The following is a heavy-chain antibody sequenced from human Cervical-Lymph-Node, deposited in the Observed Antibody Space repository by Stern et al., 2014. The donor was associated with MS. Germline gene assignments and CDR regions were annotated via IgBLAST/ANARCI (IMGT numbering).Heavy chain of an antibody. D-gene: IGHD2-15*01. Sequence: QLVQFGPEVKKPGTSVKVSCKASGVTFSRSSVQWVRQARGQSPEWIGWIVVGSGYTNYAQDFQERVTITRDMSTNTAYMDLSSLGSDDTAVYYCAASVAGLKIVFQYWGQGTMVTVSS. CDR1: GVTFSRSS. CDR2: IVVGSGYT. V-gene: IGHV1-58*01. CDR3: AASVAGLKIVFQY. J-gene: IGHJ3*01.